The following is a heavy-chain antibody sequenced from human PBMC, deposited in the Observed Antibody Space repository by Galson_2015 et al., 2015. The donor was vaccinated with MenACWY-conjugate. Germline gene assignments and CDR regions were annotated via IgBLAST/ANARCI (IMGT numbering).Heavy chain of an antibody. CDR1: GFTVNTTY. CDR3: ARAGSENCRTTNCLSLGAKFSYYYFMDV. V-gene: IGHV3-66*01. J-gene: IGHJ6*03. D-gene: IGHD2-2*01. CDR2: IYRGGRT. Sequence: SLRLAGAASGFTVNTTYMTWVRQAPGKGLVGVSIIYRGGRTYYPDSVRGRLTISRDNSKNTLNLQMDSLRADDTAVYYCARAGSENCRTTNCLSLGAKFSYYYFMDVWGKGTTVTVSS.